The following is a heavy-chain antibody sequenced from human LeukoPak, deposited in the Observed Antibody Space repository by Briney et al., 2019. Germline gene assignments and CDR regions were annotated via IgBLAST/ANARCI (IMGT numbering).Heavy chain of an antibody. V-gene: IGHV4-38-2*02. CDR1: GYSISSGYY. CDR2: IYHSGST. D-gene: IGHD3-22*01. CDR3: AYSSGYPVDY. Sequence: SETLSLTCTVSGYSISSGYYWGWIRQPPGKGLEWIGSIYHSGSTYYNPSLKSRVTISVDTSKNQFSLKLSSVTAADTAVYYCAYSSGYPVDYWGQGTLVTVSS. J-gene: IGHJ4*02.